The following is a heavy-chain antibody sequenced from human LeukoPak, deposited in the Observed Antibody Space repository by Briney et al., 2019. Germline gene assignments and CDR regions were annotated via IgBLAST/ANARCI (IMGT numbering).Heavy chain of an antibody. D-gene: IGHD3-3*01. CDR2: ITYSGNT. Sequence: SETLSLTCTVSGGSISSGPYYWIWTRQHPGKGLEWIRYITYSGNTYYYPALNSRVTVSLDTSKTQFSLKLSSVTAADTAVYYCARIAYDALDSYYYGMDVWGQGTTVTVSS. V-gene: IGHV4-31*03. J-gene: IGHJ6*02. CDR1: GGSISSGPYY. CDR3: ARIAYDALDSYYYGMDV.